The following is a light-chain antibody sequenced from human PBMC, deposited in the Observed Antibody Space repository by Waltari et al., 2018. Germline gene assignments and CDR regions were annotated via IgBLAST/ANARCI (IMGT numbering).Light chain of an antibody. V-gene: IGKV1-9*01. J-gene: IGKJ3*01. Sequence: IQLTQSPSSLSASVGDRVTITCRASQGVSSYLAWYQQKPGKAPKLLTYAASTLQSGVPSRFSGSGFGTEFTLTISSLQPEDFATYYCQQLNSYPPVTFGPGTRVEIK. CDR1: QGVSSY. CDR2: AAS. CDR3: QQLNSYPPVT.